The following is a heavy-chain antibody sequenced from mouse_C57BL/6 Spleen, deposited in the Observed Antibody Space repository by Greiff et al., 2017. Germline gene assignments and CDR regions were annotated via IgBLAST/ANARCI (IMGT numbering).Heavy chain of an antibody. CDR3: ARNGYYQAWCAY. CDR2: ISSGSSTI. V-gene: IGHV5-17*01. J-gene: IGHJ3*01. D-gene: IGHD2-3*01. Sequence: EVMLVESGGGLVKPGGSLKLSCAASGFTFSDYGMHWVRQAPEKGLEWVAYISSGSSTIYYADTVKGRFTISRDNAKNTLFLQMTSLRSEDTAMYYCARNGYYQAWCAYWGQGTLVTVSA. CDR1: GFTFSDYG.